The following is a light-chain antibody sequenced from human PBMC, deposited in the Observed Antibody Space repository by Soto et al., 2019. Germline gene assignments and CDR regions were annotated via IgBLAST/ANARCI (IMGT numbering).Light chain of an antibody. CDR2: AAS. V-gene: IGKV1-9*01. CDR3: QHLFDSPIP. J-gene: IGKJ5*01. Sequence: DVNLSQSPSLLSASVGDRVTITCRASQTVSNWLAWYQQKPGKAPKLLIYAASTLESGVPSRFSATVSGTEFSLTITSLQPEDFATYYCQHLFDSPIPFGQGTRLEI. CDR1: QTVSNW.